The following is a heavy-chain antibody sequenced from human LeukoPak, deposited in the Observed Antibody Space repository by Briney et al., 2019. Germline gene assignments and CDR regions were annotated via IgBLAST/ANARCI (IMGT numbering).Heavy chain of an antibody. CDR2: IYYSGNT. CDR3: ASPLYSGSALNFDH. V-gene: IGHV4-59*12. J-gene: IGHJ4*02. D-gene: IGHD1-26*01. CDR1: GGSISSYY. Sequence: SETLSLTCTVSGGSISSYYWSWIRQPPGKGLEWIGSIYYSGNTYYNPSLKSRVTISVDTSKNQFSLKLSSVTAADTAVYYCASPLYSGSALNFDHWGQGTLVTVSS.